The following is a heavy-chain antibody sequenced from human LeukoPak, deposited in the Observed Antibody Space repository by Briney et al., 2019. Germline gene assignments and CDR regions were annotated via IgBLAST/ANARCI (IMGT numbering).Heavy chain of an antibody. Sequence: GGSLRLSCAASGFTFSSYAMSWVRQAPGKGLEWVSAISGSGGSTFYADSVKGRFTISRDNSKNTLSLQMNSLRTEDTAVYFCVRDRAAAVVNYYGMDVWGRGISVTVSS. J-gene: IGHJ6*02. V-gene: IGHV3-23*01. D-gene: IGHD6-13*01. CDR2: ISGSGGST. CDR1: GFTFSSYA. CDR3: VRDRAAAVVNYYGMDV.